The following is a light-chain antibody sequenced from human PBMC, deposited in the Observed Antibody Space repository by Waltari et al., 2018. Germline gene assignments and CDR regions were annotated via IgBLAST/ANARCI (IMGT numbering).Light chain of an antibody. J-gene: IGLJ1*01. CDR1: STYVGGSNS. Sequence: QSALTQPASVSGSPRQSITISCTGTSTYVGGSNSVSWYQQHPGKAPKLMIYEVSNRPSGVSNRFSGSKSGNTASLTISGLQAEDEADYYCSSYTSSSTLYVFGTGTKVTVL. CDR3: SSYTSSSTLYV. V-gene: IGLV2-14*01. CDR2: EVS.